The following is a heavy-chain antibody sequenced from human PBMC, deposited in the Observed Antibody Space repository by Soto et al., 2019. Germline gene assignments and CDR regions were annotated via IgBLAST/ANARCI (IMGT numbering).Heavy chain of an antibody. CDR3: ARAHYDSSGYHDAFDI. CDR1: GFTFSSYG. D-gene: IGHD3-22*01. V-gene: IGHV3-33*01. Sequence: GGSLRLSCAASGFTFSSYGMHWVRQAPGKGLEWVAVIWYDGSNKYYADSVKGRFTISRDNSKNTLYLQMNSLRAEDTAVYYCARAHYDSSGYHDAFDIWGQGTMVTVSS. J-gene: IGHJ3*02. CDR2: IWYDGSNK.